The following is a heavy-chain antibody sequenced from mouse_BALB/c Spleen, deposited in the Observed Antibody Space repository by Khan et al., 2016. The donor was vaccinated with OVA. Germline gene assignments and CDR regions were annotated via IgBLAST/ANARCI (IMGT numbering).Heavy chain of an antibody. CDR2: IFPSNVDT. J-gene: IGHJ3*01. D-gene: IGHD2-1*01. CDR3: TRTGYGNPFAY. CDR1: GYTFTSYY. Sequence: QVQLQQSGAELVKPGASVKLSCKASGYTFTSYYMYWVKQRPGQGLEWIGGIFPSNVDTFFNEKFKSKATLTVDRSSNTAYMQLSSLTSEDSAVYYCTRTGYGNPFAYWGQGTLVTVSA. V-gene: IGHV1S81*02.